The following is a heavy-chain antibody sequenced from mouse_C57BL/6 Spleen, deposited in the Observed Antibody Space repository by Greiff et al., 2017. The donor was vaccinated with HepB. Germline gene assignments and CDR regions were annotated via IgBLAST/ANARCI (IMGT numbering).Heavy chain of an antibody. V-gene: IGHV5-15*01. Sequence: EVMLVESGGGLVQPGGSLKLSCAASGFTFSDYGMAWVRQAPRKGPEWVAFISNLAYSIYYADTVTGRFTISRENAKNTLYLEMSSLRSEDTAMYYCARHDCNYAWFAYWGQGTLVTVSA. CDR2: ISNLAYSI. CDR1: GFTFSDYG. D-gene: IGHD2-1*01. J-gene: IGHJ3*01. CDR3: ARHDCNYAWFAY.